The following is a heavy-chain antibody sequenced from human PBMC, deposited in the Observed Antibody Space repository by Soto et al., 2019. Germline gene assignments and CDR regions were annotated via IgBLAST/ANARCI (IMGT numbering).Heavy chain of an antibody. Sequence: EVPLVESGGGLIQPGGSLRLSCAASGFTVSSNYMSWVRQAPGKGLEWVSVIYSGGSTYYADSVKGRFTISRDNSKNTLYLQRNSLRAEDTAVYYCARAGFWSGVNYYYYGMDVWGQGTTVTVSS. CDR3: ARAGFWSGVNYYYYGMDV. J-gene: IGHJ6*02. V-gene: IGHV3-53*01. D-gene: IGHD3-3*01. CDR2: IYSGGST. CDR1: GFTVSSNY.